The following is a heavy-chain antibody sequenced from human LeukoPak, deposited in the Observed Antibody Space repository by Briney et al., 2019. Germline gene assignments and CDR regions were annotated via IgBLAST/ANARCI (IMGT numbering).Heavy chain of an antibody. Sequence: GGSLRLSCAASGFTFSSYWIHWVRQAPGKGLEWVGRTRNKANSYTTEYAASVKGRFTISRDDSKNSLYLQMNSLKTEDTAVYYCARQVGGSGSLIWYNWFDPWGQGTLVTVSS. J-gene: IGHJ5*02. CDR1: GFTFSSYW. CDR2: TRNKANSYTT. V-gene: IGHV3-72*01. CDR3: ARQVGGSGSLIWYNWFDP. D-gene: IGHD3-10*01.